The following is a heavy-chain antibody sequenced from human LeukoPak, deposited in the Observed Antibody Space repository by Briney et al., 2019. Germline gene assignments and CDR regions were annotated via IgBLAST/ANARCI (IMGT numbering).Heavy chain of an antibody. Sequence: PSETLSLTCTVSGGSISSSSYYWGWIRQPPGKGLEWIGSIYYSESTYYNPSLKSRVTISVDTSKNQFSLKLSSVTAADTAVYYCARRSRQQLVGYFDYWGQGTLVTVSS. CDR2: IYYSEST. J-gene: IGHJ4*02. CDR3: ARRSRQQLVGYFDY. D-gene: IGHD6-13*01. V-gene: IGHV4-39*01. CDR1: GGSISSSSYY.